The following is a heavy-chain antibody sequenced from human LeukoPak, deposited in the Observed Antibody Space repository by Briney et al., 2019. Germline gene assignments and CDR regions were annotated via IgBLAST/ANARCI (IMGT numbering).Heavy chain of an antibody. V-gene: IGHV1-18*01. D-gene: IGHD3-10*01. CDR1: GYTFTSSG. Sequence: ASVKVSCKPSGYTFTSSGISWVRQAPGQGLEWMGWISAYNGNTNYAQKLQGRVTMTTDTSTSTAYMELRSLRSDDTDVYDCAREVTYYGSGSYYWGQGTPVTVSS. CDR2: ISAYNGNT. CDR3: AREVTYYGSGSYY. J-gene: IGHJ4*02.